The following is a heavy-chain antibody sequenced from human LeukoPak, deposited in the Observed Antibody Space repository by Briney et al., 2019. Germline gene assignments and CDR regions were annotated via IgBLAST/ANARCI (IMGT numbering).Heavy chain of an antibody. CDR1: GGSISSYY. Sequence: PSETLSLTCTVSGGSISSYYWSWIRQPPGKRLEWIGYIYYTGDTDYNPSLKSRVTISVDTSKNQFSLRLTSVTAADTAVYYCARYSFDSGVPDDAFDIWGQGTVVTVSS. V-gene: IGHV4-59*01. CDR2: IYYTGDT. J-gene: IGHJ3*02. CDR3: ARYSFDSGVPDDAFDI. D-gene: IGHD3-22*01.